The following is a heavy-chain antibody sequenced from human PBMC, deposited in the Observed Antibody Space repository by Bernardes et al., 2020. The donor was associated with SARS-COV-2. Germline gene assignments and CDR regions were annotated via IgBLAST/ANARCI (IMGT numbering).Heavy chain of an antibody. V-gene: IGHV4-61*02. Sequence: SETLSLTCTVSGGSITSGNHYWSWIRLPAGKGPEWIGRIYISGGTDYNPSLKSRVSISIDTSRNQFSLKLTSVTAADTAVYYCARDVDSSWYGGDYLDSWGQGARVTVS. CDR2: IYISGGT. D-gene: IGHD6-13*01. CDR3: ARDVDSSWYGGDYLDS. CDR1: GGSITSGNHY. J-gene: IGHJ4*02.